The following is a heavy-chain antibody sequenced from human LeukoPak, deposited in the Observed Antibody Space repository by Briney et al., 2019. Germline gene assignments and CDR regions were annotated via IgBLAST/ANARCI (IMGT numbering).Heavy chain of an antibody. CDR3: ASGLITIFGVADY. Sequence: SETLSLTCTVSGGSISSSSYYWGWIRQPPGKGLEWIGSIYYSGSTYYNPSLKSRVTISVDTSKNQFSLKLSSVTAADTAVYYCASGLITIFGVADYWGQGTLVTVSS. CDR2: IYYSGST. V-gene: IGHV4-39*01. D-gene: IGHD3-3*01. CDR1: GGSISSSSYY. J-gene: IGHJ4*02.